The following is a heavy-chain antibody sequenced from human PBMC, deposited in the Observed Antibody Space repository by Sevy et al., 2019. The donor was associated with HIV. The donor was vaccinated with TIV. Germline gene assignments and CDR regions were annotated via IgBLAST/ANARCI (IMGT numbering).Heavy chain of an antibody. J-gene: IGHJ4*02. CDR2: ISWSSGNI. V-gene: IGHV3-9*01. D-gene: IGHD1-26*01. CDR3: VKDRSGSYSFDY. CDR1: GFTFDDYT. Sequence: GGSLRLSCAASGFTFDDYTMNWVRQAPGKGLEWVSGISWSSGNIVYADSVEVRFTISRDNAKNSLYLQMNSLRVEDTALYYCVKDRSGSYSFDYWGQGTLVTVSS.